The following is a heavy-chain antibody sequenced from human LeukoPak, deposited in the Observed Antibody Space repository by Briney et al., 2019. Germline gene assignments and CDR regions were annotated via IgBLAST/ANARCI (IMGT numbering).Heavy chain of an antibody. CDR3: ASGGKWELLFSFQH. CDR1: GFTFSSYA. D-gene: IGHD1-26*01. Sequence: GGSLRLSCAASGFTFSSYAMHWVRQAPGKGLEWVAVISYDGSNKYYADSVKGRFTISRDNSKNTLYLQMNSLRAEDTAVYYCASGGKWELLFSFQHWGQGTLVTVSS. J-gene: IGHJ1*01. CDR2: ISYDGSNK. V-gene: IGHV3-30-3*01.